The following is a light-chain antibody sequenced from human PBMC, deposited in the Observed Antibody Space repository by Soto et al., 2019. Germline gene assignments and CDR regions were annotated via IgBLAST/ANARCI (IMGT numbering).Light chain of an antibody. Sequence: QSALTQPASVSGSPGQSITVSCTGTSSDIGAYNYVSWYQQHPGKAPKLIISDVSNRPSGVSNRFSGSKSGNTASLTISGLQAEDEADYYCSSYTSGRTYVFGTGTKVTVL. J-gene: IGLJ1*01. CDR2: DVS. V-gene: IGLV2-14*01. CDR1: SSDIGAYNY. CDR3: SSYTSGRTYV.